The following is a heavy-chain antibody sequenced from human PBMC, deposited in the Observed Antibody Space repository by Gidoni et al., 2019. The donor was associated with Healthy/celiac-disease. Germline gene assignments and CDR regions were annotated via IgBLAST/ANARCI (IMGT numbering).Heavy chain of an antibody. CDR3: AKRLSSGWYKDAFDI. Sequence: EVQLLEAGGGLVQPGGSLRRPRAASGLTFSSHAMSWVRQAPGKGLEWVSAISGSGCSTYYADSVKGRFTISRDNSKNTLYLQMNSLIAEDTAVYYCAKRLSSGWYKDAFDIWGQGTMVTVSS. CDR1: GLTFSSHA. CDR2: ISGSGCST. J-gene: IGHJ3*02. V-gene: IGHV3-23*01. D-gene: IGHD6-19*01.